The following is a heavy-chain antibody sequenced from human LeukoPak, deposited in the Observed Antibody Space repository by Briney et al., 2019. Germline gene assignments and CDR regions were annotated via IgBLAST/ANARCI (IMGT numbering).Heavy chain of an antibody. CDR1: GGSFSGYY. V-gene: IGHV4-34*01. J-gene: IGHJ4*02. D-gene: IGHD5-18*01. CDR2: INHSGST. CDR3: ARGYRGYSYGFPSPCDY. Sequence: SETLSLTCAVYGGSFSGYYWSWIRQPPGKGLEWIGEINHSGSTNYNPSLKSRVTISVDTSKNQFFLKLSSVTAADTAVYYCARGYRGYSYGFPSPCDYWGQGTLVTVSS.